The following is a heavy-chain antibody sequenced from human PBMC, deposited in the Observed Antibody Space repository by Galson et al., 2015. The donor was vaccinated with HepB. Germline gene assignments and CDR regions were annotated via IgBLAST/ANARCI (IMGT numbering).Heavy chain of an antibody. V-gene: IGHV1-18*04. CDR2: ISAYNGNT. J-gene: IGHJ3*02. D-gene: IGHD1-26*01. Sequence: SVKVSCKASGYTFTSYGISWVRQAPGQGLEWMGWISAYNGNTNYAQKLQGRVTMTTDTSTSTAYMELRSLRSDDTAVYYCARGRSGRTPDDAFDIWGQGTMVTVSS. CDR3: ARGRSGRTPDDAFDI. CDR1: GYTFTSYG.